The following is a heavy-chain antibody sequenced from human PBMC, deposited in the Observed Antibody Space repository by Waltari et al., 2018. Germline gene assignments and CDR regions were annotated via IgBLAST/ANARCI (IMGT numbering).Heavy chain of an antibody. CDR3: ARLSYHIVTGYGWFDP. D-gene: IGHD3-9*01. CDR1: GGSLSSESYY. J-gene: IGHJ5*02. Sequence: QLQLQESGPGVGKPSETLSLTCTVSGGSLSSESYYWGWIRQPPGKGLEWIGIISYSGGTYYNPSLKSRVTISVDTSKNQFSLKLSSVTAADTAVYYCARLSYHIVTGYGWFDPWGLGTLVTVSS. CDR2: ISYSGGT. V-gene: IGHV4-39*01.